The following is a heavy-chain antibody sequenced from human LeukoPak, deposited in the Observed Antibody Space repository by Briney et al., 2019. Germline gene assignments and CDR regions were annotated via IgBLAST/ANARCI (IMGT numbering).Heavy chain of an antibody. Sequence: KPSETLSLTCTGSGCSISSYYWSWIRQPPGKGLEWIGYIYYSGSTNYNPSLKSRVTISVDTSKNQFSLKLSSVTAADTAVYYCARGYYGEKAFDIWGQGTMVTVSS. CDR3: ARGYYGEKAFDI. V-gene: IGHV4-59*01. CDR1: GCSISSYY. J-gene: IGHJ3*02. D-gene: IGHD4-17*01. CDR2: IYYSGST.